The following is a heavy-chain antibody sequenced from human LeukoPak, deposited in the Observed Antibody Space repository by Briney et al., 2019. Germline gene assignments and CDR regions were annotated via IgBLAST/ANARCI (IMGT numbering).Heavy chain of an antibody. D-gene: IGHD6-13*01. J-gene: IGHJ4*02. Sequence: GGSLRLSCAASGFTFSNFWMTWVRQAPGKGLEWVANVKQDGSEKSCVDSVKGRFTISRDNAKNSLYLQMNSLRVEDTAVYYCARGRGDSSSRYFDYWGQGTLVTVSS. CDR2: VKQDGSEK. V-gene: IGHV3-7*01. CDR3: ARGRGDSSSRYFDY. CDR1: GFTFSNFW.